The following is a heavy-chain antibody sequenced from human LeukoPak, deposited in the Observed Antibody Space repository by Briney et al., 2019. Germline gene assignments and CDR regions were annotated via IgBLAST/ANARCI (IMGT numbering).Heavy chain of an antibody. Sequence: SETLSLTCTVSGGSISSSSYNWGWIRQPPGKGLEWIGSIYYSGSTYYNPSLKSRVTISVDTSKNQFSLKLSSVTAADTAVYYCAVIADNYYYYGMDVWGQGTTVTVSS. J-gene: IGHJ6*02. D-gene: IGHD3-16*02. V-gene: IGHV4-39*01. CDR2: IYYSGST. CDR3: AVIADNYYYYGMDV. CDR1: GGSISSSSYN.